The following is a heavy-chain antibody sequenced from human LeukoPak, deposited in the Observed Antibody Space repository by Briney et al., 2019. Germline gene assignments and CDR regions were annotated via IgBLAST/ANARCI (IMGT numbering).Heavy chain of an antibody. CDR1: GFTFSSYS. Sequence: GGSLRLPCAASGFTFSSYSMNWVRQAPGKGLEWVSSISSSSSYIYYADSVKGRFTISRDNAKNSLYLQMNSLRAEDTAVYYCARDKGVSGYPLGFDYWGQGTLVTVSS. D-gene: IGHD3-3*01. J-gene: IGHJ4*02. CDR3: ARDKGVSGYPLGFDY. CDR2: ISSSSSYI. V-gene: IGHV3-21*01.